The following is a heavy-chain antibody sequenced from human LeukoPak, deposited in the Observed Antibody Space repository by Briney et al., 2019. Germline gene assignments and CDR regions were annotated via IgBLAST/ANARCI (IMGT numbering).Heavy chain of an antibody. CDR1: GYTFTGYY. CDR3: ARVRAYYYDSSGYYYRY. V-gene: IGHV1-2*02. J-gene: IGHJ4*02. D-gene: IGHD3-22*01. CDR2: INPNSGGT. Sequence: ASVKVSCKASGYTFTGYYMHWVRQAPGQGLEWMGWINPNSGGTNYAQKFQGRVTMTRDTSISTAYMELRSLRSDDTAVYYCARVRAYYYDSSGYYYRYWGQGTLVTVSS.